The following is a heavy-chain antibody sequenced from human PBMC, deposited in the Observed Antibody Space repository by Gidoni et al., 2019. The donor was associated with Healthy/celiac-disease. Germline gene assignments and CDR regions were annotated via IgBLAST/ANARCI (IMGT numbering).Heavy chain of an antibody. CDR2: INHSGST. D-gene: IGHD2-2*01. Sequence: QVQLQQWGAGLLKPSETLSLTCAVYGGSFRGYYWSWIRQPPGKGLEWIGEINHSGSTNYNPSLKSRVTISVDTSKNQFSLKLSSVTAADTAVYYCATALGYCSSTSCENPDYWGQGTLVTVSS. V-gene: IGHV4-34*01. J-gene: IGHJ4*02. CDR3: ATALGYCSSTSCENPDY. CDR1: GGSFRGYY.